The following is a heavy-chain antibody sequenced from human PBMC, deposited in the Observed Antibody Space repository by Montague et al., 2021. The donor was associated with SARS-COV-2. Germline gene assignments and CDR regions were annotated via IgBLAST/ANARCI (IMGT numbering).Heavy chain of an antibody. J-gene: IGHJ5*01. D-gene: IGHD4-17*01. CDR2: IYWDYDK. Sequence: VKPTQTLTLTCTFSGFPLNTSGEGVGWVRQPPGKALEWPALIYWDYDKRYSPFLKSRSTISKDTTKNEVVLTVANMDPVDTATYYCARYGDYGSWFDSWGPGTLVTVSS. V-gene: IGHV2-5*02. CDR3: ARYGDYGSWFDS. CDR1: GFPLNTSGEG.